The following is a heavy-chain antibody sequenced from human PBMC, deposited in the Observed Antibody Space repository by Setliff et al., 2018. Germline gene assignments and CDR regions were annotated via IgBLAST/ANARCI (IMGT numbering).Heavy chain of an antibody. CDR1: GYTFTKYG. D-gene: IGHD3-22*01. J-gene: IGHJ3*01. CDR3: ARDAPKVVDKFDL. CDR2: ISPHNGNT. Sequence: GASVKVSCKAFGYTFTKYGIDWVRQAPGQGLEWLGWISPHNGNTDYVYNVRDRITMTTDTSTGTAYMELRSLTSDDSAVYYCARDAPKVVDKFDLWGQGTKVTVSS. V-gene: IGHV1-18*01.